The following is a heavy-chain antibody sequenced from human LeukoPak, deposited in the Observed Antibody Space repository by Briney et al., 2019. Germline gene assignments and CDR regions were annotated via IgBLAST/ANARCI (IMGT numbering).Heavy chain of an antibody. D-gene: IGHD3/OR15-3a*01. J-gene: IGHJ6*02. CDR1: GFTFSDYY. Sequence: GGSLRLSCAASGFTFSDYYMSWIRQAPGKGLEWVSYISSSGSTIYYADSVKGRFTISRDNAKNSLYLQMNSLRAEDTAVYYCARELEGFLDPRAYYYGMDVWGQGTTVTVSS. CDR3: ARELEGFLDPRAYYYGMDV. V-gene: IGHV3-11*01. CDR2: ISSSGSTI.